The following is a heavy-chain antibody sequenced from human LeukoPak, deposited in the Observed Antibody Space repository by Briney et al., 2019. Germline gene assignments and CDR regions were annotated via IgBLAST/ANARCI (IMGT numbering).Heavy chain of an antibody. Sequence: GRSLRLSCAASGFTFSAYVMHWVRQAPGKGLECVAVISNDGNEKYYADSVKGRFSISRHNSKNTLYLQMRSLRTEATAVYYCVRDGGYTGGWTYGAGDYWGQGNLVTVSS. CDR3: VRDGGYTGGWTYGAGDY. V-gene: IGHV3-30*04. J-gene: IGHJ4*01. CDR2: ISNDGNEK. CDR1: GFTFSAYV. D-gene: IGHD2-8*02.